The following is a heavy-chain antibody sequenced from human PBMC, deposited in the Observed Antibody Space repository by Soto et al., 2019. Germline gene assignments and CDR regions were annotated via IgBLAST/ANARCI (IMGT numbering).Heavy chain of an antibody. CDR2: MSTSSGGT. J-gene: IGHJ4*02. CDR3: ARGFGSSWFDY. Sequence: QVQLVQSGAEVKDPGASVKVSCRPSGYTFTANYIHWVRQAPGQGLEWMGWMSTSSGGTRFAEKFQGRVTLTRDTSISTAYMELTTLTLDDTAVYYCARGFGSSWFDYWGQGILVAVSS. V-gene: IGHV1-2*02. D-gene: IGHD3-10*01. CDR1: GYTFTANY.